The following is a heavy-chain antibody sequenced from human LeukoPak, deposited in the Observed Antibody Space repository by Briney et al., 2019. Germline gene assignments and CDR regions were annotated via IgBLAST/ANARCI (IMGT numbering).Heavy chain of an antibody. CDR1: GGSISSADYY. Sequence: SQTRSLTCTVSGGSISSADYYWSWIRQPPGKGLEWIGFIYYSGSTYYSPSLKSRVTISVDTSKNQFSLKLSSVTAADTAVYYCAGAGDNDHWGQGTLVTVSS. D-gene: IGHD2-21*02. CDR3: AGAGDNDH. V-gene: IGHV4-30-4*01. J-gene: IGHJ4*02. CDR2: IYYSGST.